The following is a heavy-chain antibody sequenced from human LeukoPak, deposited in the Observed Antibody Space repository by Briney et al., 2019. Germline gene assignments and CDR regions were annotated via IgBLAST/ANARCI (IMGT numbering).Heavy chain of an antibody. CDR3: AKSGLNRFDY. J-gene: IGHJ4*02. CDR2: IRYDGTNK. CDR1: GFTFSSYG. D-gene: IGHD2-15*01. V-gene: IGHV3-30*02. Sequence: GGSLRLSCAASGFTFSSYGMHWVRQAPGKGLEWVTFIRYDGTNKYYADSVKGRFTISRDNSKNTLYLQMNSLRAEDTAVYYCAKSGLNRFDYWGQGTLVTVSS.